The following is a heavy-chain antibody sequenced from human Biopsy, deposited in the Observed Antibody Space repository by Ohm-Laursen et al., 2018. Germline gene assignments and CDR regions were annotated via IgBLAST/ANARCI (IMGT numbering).Heavy chain of an antibody. CDR3: ATSGAADSWGNYYGMDV. D-gene: IGHD3-16*01. CDR1: GFTFSSYA. CDR2: INSSGGST. Sequence: SLRLSCAASGFTFSSYAMSWVRQAPGKGLEWVSVINSSGGSTSYADSVRGRFTISRDNAKNSLSLQMNSLRGDDTAVYYCATSGAADSWGNYYGMDVWGQGTTVTVSS. V-gene: IGHV3-23*01. J-gene: IGHJ6*02.